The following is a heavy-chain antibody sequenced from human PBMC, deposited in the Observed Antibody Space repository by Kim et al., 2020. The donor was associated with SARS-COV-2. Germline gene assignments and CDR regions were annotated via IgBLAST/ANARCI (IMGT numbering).Heavy chain of an antibody. CDR1: GFTFSSYA. J-gene: IGHJ3*02. Sequence: GGSLRLSCAASGFTFSSYAMSWVRQAPGKGLEWVSAISGSGGSTYYADSVKGRFTISRDSSKNTLYLQMNSLRAEDTAVYYCAKVSRVVVTAMGAFDIWGQGTMVTVSS. CDR3: AKVSRVVVTAMGAFDI. D-gene: IGHD2-21*02. CDR2: ISGSGGST. V-gene: IGHV3-23*01.